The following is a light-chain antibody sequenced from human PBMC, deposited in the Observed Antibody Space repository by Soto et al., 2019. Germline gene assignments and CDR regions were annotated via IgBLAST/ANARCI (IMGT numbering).Light chain of an antibody. CDR1: QSISRN. V-gene: IGKV3-15*01. CDR3: QHYGRSPFE. CDR2: GTS. J-gene: IGKJ1*01. Sequence: IVMTHSPATLSVSPRAGGTLSYRASQSISRNLAWYQQKPGQAPRLLIYGTSTRATSIPARFSGSGSGTEFTLTISRLEPEDFAVYYCQHYGRSPFEFGQGTKVDIK.